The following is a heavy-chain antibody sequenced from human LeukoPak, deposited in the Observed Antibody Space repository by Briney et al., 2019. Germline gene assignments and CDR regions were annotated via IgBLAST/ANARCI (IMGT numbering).Heavy chain of an antibody. J-gene: IGHJ6*03. CDR1: GFTFSDYH. CDR3: ARDRGWGMDV. V-gene: IGHV3-11*04. D-gene: IGHD5-12*01. Sequence: GGPLRLPCAASGFTFSDYHMSWIPQAPGKGLEGVSYISSSGSTIYYADSVKGRFTISRDNAKNSLYLQMNSLRAEDTAVYYCARDRGWGMDVWGKGTTVTISS. CDR2: ISSSGSTI.